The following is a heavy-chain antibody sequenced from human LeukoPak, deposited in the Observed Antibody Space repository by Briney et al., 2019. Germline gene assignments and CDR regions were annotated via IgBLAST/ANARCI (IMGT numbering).Heavy chain of an antibody. D-gene: IGHD3-3*01. CDR3: ARERPVPNFYYGMDV. J-gene: IGHJ6*02. CDR2: IKQDGSEK. V-gene: IGHV3-7*05. CDR1: GFTFSNYW. Sequence: GGSLRLSCAASGFTFSNYWMSWVCQAPGKGLEWVANIKQDGSEKYYVDSVKGRFTISKDNAQDLLSLQMNSLRAEDTAVYYCARERPVPNFYYGMDVWGQGTTVTVSS.